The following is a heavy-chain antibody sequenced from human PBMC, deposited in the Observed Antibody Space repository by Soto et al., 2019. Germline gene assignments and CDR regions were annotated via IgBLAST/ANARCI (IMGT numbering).Heavy chain of an antibody. J-gene: IGHJ4*02. CDR2: VFSSVSA. CDR1: GVSVSSYT. V-gene: IGHV4-4*07. D-gene: IGHD1-1*01. CDR3: TRDGTTTGDT. Sequence: SETLSLTCLVSGVSVSSYTLSWVRQPANKGLEWIGRVFSSVSATYSPSLKSRVRISMDTPENRISLKLDSVTAADAGVYYCTRDGTTTGDTWGPGTLVTVSS.